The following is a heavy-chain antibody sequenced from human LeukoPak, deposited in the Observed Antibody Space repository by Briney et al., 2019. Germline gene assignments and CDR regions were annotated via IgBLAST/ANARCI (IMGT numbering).Heavy chain of an antibody. Sequence: PSETLSLTCTVSGGSISSYYWSWIRQPAGKGLEWIGRIYTSGSTNYNPSLKSRVTMSVDTSKNQFSLKLSSVTAADTAVYYCASLYYYDSSGYYFEEWYFDYWGQGTLVTVSS. J-gene: IGHJ4*02. CDR3: ASLYYYDSSGYYFEEWYFDY. CDR2: IYTSGST. CDR1: GGSISSYY. V-gene: IGHV4-4*07. D-gene: IGHD3-22*01.